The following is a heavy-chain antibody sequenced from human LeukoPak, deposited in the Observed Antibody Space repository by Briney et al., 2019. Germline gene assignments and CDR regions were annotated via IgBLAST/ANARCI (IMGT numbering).Heavy chain of an antibody. V-gene: IGHV3-23*01. CDR3: ARSWFGAEY. J-gene: IGHJ4*02. Sequence: GGSLRPSCAASGFTFSNYGMSWVRQAPGKGLEWVSTISGSGGSTYYADSVKGRFTISRDSSKSTLYLQMDSLRAEDTAVYYCARSWFGAEYWGQGTLVTVSS. CDR2: ISGSGGST. D-gene: IGHD3-10*01. CDR1: GFTFSNYG.